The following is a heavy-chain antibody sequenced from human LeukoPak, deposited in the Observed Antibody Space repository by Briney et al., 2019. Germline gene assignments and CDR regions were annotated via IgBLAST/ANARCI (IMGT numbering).Heavy chain of an antibody. CDR1: GDSVSSYSGA. J-gene: IGHJ4*02. V-gene: IGHV6-1*01. CDR3: ARGTAANDY. Sequence: SQTLSLTCAISGDSVSSYSGAWNWIRQSPSRGLEWLGRTYFRFKWYNDYAVSVKSRITINADTSKNQFSLQLNSVTPEDTAVYYCARGTAANDYWGQGTLVTVSS. D-gene: IGHD6-13*01. CDR2: TYFRFKWYN.